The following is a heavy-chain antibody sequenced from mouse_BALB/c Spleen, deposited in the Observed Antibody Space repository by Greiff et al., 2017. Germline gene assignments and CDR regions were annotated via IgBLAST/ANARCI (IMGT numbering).Heavy chain of an antibody. CDR1: GFSLTGYG. CDR3: ARDKGDDGSWFAY. J-gene: IGHJ3*01. D-gene: IGHD1-1*01. V-gene: IGHV2-6-7*01. CDR2: IWGDGST. Sequence: QVQLMQSGPGLVAPSQSLSITCTVSGFSLTGYGVNWVRQPPGKGLEWLGMIWGDGSTDYNSALKSRLSISKDTSKSQVFLKMNTLQTDDTARYYGARDKGDDGSWFAYWGQGTLVTVSA.